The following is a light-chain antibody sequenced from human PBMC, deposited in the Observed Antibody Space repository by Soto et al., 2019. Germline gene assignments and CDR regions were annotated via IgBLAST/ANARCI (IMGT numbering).Light chain of an antibody. CDR3: QQYDNLLALT. V-gene: IGKV1-33*01. CDR1: QDISKY. Sequence: DIQMTQSPSSLSASVGDRVTIACQASQDISKYLNWYQFRPGQAPKLLIYDASNLETGVPSRFRGSGSGTHFTLTIISLQPEDVATYYCQQYDNLLALTFGGATKVQIK. CDR2: DAS. J-gene: IGKJ4*01.